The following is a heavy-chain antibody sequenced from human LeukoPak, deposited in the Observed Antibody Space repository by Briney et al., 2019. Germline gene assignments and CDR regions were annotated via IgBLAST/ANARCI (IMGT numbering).Heavy chain of an antibody. CDR1: GFTFSNYA. CDR3: TRRGAAAGLLGIGFDP. CDR2: ISGGVGTT. Sequence: GGSLRLSCAASGFTFSNYAMSWVRQAPGKGLEWVSGISGGVGTTYYVDSVKGRFTISRDNSKNTLFLQMNSLKTEDTAVYYCTRRGAAAGLLGIGFDPWGQGTLVTVSS. V-gene: IGHV3-23*01. D-gene: IGHD6-13*01. J-gene: IGHJ5*02.